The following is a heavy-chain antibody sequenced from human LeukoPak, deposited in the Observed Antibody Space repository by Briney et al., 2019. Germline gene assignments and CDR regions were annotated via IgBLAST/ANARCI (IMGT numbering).Heavy chain of an antibody. CDR1: GFTFSNYV. V-gene: IGHV3-23*01. J-gene: IGHJ4*02. CDR2: ISGNGGTT. CDR3: VKVSNSDWNMFFDY. Sequence: GGSLRLSCAASGFTFSNYVLNWVRQALRKGLEWVSSISGNGGTTHYVDSVKGRFTISRDNSTNTLFLQMNSLRAEDTALYHCVKVSNSDWNMFFDYWGQGTSVTVSS. D-gene: IGHD1/OR15-1a*01.